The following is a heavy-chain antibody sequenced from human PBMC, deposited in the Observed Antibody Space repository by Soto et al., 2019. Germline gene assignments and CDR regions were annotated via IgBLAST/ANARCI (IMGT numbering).Heavy chain of an antibody. CDR1: GFTFSSYG. Sequence: QVQLVESGGGVVQPGRSLRLSCAASGFTFSSYGMHWVRQAPGKGLEWVAVISYDGSNKYYADSVKGRFTISRDNSKNTLCLQMNSLGAEDTAVYYWAKDWGVWYSSSSRFDYWGQGTLVTVSS. V-gene: IGHV3-30*18. J-gene: IGHJ4*02. CDR2: ISYDGSNK. CDR3: AKDWGVWYSSSSRFDY. D-gene: IGHD6-6*01.